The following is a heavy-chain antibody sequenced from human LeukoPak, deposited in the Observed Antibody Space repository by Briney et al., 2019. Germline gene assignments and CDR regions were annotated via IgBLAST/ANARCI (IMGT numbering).Heavy chain of an antibody. Sequence: QTGRSLRLSCAASGLTFSSYGMHWVRQAPGKGLEWVAVISYDGSNKYYADSVKGRFTISRDNSKNTLYLQMNSLRAEDTAVYYCAKADYYGDYGRRDAFDIWGQGTMVTVSS. D-gene: IGHD4-17*01. CDR3: AKADYYGDYGRRDAFDI. CDR1: GLTFSSYG. J-gene: IGHJ3*02. V-gene: IGHV3-30*18. CDR2: ISYDGSNK.